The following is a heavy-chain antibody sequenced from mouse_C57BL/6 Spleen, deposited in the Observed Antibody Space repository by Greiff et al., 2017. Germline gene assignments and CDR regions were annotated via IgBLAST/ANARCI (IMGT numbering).Heavy chain of an antibody. CDR1: GYTFTSYW. CDR2: IYPGSGST. V-gene: IGHV1-55*01. Sequence: VQLQQPGAELVKPGASVKMSCKASGYTFTSYWITWVKQRPGQGLEWIGDIYPGSGSTNYNEKFKSKATLTLDTSSSTAYMQLSILTSEDSAVYYCAREGDCSSYGDYWGQGTTLTVSS. J-gene: IGHJ2*01. D-gene: IGHD1-1*01. CDR3: AREGDCSSYGDY.